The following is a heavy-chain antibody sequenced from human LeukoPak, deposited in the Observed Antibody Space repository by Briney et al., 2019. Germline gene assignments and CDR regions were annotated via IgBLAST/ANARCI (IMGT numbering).Heavy chain of an antibody. V-gene: IGHV4-59*08. Sequence: SETLSLTCTVSGGSISSYYWSWIRQPPGKGLEWIGYIYYSRSTNYNPSLKSRVTISVDTSKNQFSLKLSSVTAADTAVYHCARVMVRGVIITPSYYFDYWGQGTLVTVSS. J-gene: IGHJ4*02. CDR3: ARVMVRGVIITPSYYFDY. CDR2: IYYSRST. D-gene: IGHD3-10*01. CDR1: GGSISSYY.